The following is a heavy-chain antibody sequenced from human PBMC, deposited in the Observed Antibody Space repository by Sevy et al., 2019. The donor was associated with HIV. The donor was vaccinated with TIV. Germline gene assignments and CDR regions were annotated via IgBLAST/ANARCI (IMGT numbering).Heavy chain of an antibody. CDR3: ARPRANYVDHYFFYAMDV. D-gene: IGHD1-7*01. CDR1: GFALSNYYA. Sequence: GGSLRLSCAASGFALSNYYAMHWVRQAPGKGLEWVALISYDGSDKYNQDSLKGRFTISRSNFKNTLYLQMNSLTTEDTAVYYCARPRANYVDHYFFYAMDVWGQGTTVTVSS. J-gene: IGHJ6*02. CDR2: ISYDGSDK. V-gene: IGHV3-30-3*01.